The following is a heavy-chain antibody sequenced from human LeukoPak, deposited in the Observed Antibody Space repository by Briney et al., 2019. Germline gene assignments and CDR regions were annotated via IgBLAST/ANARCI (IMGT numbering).Heavy chain of an antibody. V-gene: IGHV4-59*08. CDR2: IYYSGST. J-gene: IGHJ4*02. CDR3: ARLGLASAGMRFFDY. CDR1: GGSFSGYY. Sequence: SETLSLTCAVYGGSFSGYYWSWIRQPPGKGLEWIGYIYYSGSTNYNPSLKSRVTISVDTSSNQFSLKLSSVIAADTAVYYCARLGLASAGMRFFDYWGQGTLATVSS. D-gene: IGHD6-13*01.